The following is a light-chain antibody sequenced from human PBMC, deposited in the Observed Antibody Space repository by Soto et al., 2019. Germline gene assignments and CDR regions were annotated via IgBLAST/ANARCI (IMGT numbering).Light chain of an antibody. CDR3: MQGSHWPWT. Sequence: DVVMTQSPLSMPFTLVQPASISCRSSQSLVYRDGNTYLNWFHQRPGQSPRRLIYKISKRDSGVPDRLSGSGSGTDFTLRISRVEAEDVGIYYCMQGSHWPWTFGQGTKVAIK. V-gene: IGKV2-30*01. CDR2: KIS. CDR1: QSLVYRDGNTY. J-gene: IGKJ1*01.